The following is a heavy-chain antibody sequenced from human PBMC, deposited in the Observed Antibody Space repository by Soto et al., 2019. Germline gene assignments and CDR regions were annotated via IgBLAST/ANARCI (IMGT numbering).Heavy chain of an antibody. CDR2: ISAYNGNT. V-gene: IGHV1-18*01. CDR3: ARDLGWGYCSSTSCFNFDY. Sequence: ASVKVSCKASGYTFTSYGISWVRQAPGQGLEWMGWISAYNGNTNYAQKLQGRVTMTTDTSTSTAYMELRSLRSDDTAVYYCARDLGWGYCSSTSCFNFDYWGQGTLVTVSS. CDR1: GYTFTSYG. J-gene: IGHJ4*02. D-gene: IGHD2-2*01.